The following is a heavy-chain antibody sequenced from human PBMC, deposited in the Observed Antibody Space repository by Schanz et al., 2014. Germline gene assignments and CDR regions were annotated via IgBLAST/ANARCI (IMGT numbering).Heavy chain of an antibody. CDR2: ITPKTGVT. Sequence: QVRLVQSGAEVKKPGASVKVSCKASGYTFIDYSLPWVRQDTGQGLECLGRITPKTGVTNYAQKFNDRVTMTREASTNTVYMELSRLTSDDMAVYYCAREDVVVVGVDFSYYYGMDVWGQGTTVVVSS. D-gene: IGHD2-21*01. J-gene: IGHJ6*02. CDR3: AREDVVVVGVDFSYYYGMDV. CDR1: GYTFIDYS. V-gene: IGHV1-2*06.